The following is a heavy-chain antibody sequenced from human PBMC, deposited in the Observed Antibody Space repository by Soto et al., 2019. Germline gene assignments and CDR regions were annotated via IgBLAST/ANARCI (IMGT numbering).Heavy chain of an antibody. CDR2: IYYSGST. D-gene: IGHD2-2*01. Sequence: RSLTCTVSGGSISSSSYYWGWIRQTPGKGLEWIGSIYYSGSTYYNPSLKSRVTISVDTSKNQFSLKLSSVTAADTAVYYCARDIVVVPAGYYYYYGMDVWGQGTTVTVSS. J-gene: IGHJ6*02. CDR1: GGSISSSSYY. CDR3: ARDIVVVPAGYYYYYGMDV. V-gene: IGHV4-39*01.